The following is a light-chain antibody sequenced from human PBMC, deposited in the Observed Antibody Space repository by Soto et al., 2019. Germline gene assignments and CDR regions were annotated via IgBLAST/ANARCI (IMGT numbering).Light chain of an antibody. J-gene: IGKJ2*01. CDR1: QSVSSN. CDR3: QQYKNWPSYT. CDR2: GAS. V-gene: IGKV3-15*01. Sequence: EIVMTQSPATLSVSPGERATLSCRASQSVSSNLAWYQQKPGQAPRLLIYGASTRATGIPARFSGSGSGTEFTLTISSLQSEDFAVDYCQQYKNWPSYTFGQGTKRESK.